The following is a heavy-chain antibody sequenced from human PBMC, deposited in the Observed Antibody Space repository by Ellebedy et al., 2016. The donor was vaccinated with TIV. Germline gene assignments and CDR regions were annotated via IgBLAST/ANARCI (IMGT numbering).Heavy chain of an antibody. CDR3: ARDMGRWLQFLGY. D-gene: IGHD5-24*01. CDR1: GFTFSSYN. CDR2: ISSTTLTT. J-gene: IGHJ4*02. Sequence: GESLKISCAASGFTFSSYNMIWVRQAPGKGLEWISYISSTTLTTEYADSVKGRFTISRDNAKNSVYLQMNSLRAEDTAVYFCARDMGRWLQFLGYWGQGTLVTDSS. V-gene: IGHV3-48*04.